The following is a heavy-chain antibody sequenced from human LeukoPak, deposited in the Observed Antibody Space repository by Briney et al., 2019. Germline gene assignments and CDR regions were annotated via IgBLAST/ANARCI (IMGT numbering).Heavy chain of an antibody. D-gene: IGHD6-13*01. CDR2: IYTSGST. CDR1: GGSISSGTYY. V-gene: IGHV4-61*02. Sequence: PSETVSLTCTVSGGSISSGTYYWSWIRQPAGKGLEWIGRIYTSGSTNYNPSLKSRVTISEDTSKNQFSLKLSSVTAADTAVYYCARGARYSSSWYWESDFYYYYMDVWGKGTTVTISS. J-gene: IGHJ6*03. CDR3: ARGARYSSSWYWESDFYYYYMDV.